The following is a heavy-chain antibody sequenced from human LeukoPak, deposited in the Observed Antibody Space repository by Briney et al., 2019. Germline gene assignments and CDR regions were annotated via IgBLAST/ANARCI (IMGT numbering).Heavy chain of an antibody. Sequence: GASVKVSCKASGYTFTGYYMHWVRQAPGQGLEWMGWINPNSGGTNYAQKFQGRVTMTRDTSISTAYMELSRLRSDDTAVYYCAREPSGWYGDYYYGMDVWGQGTTVTVSS. D-gene: IGHD6-19*01. CDR3: AREPSGWYGDYYYGMDV. J-gene: IGHJ6*02. CDR2: INPNSGGT. CDR1: GYTFTGYY. V-gene: IGHV1-2*02.